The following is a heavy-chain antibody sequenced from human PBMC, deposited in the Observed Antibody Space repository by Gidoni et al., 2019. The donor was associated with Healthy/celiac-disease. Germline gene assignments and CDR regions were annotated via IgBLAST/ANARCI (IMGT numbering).Heavy chain of an antibody. Sequence: QLQLQESGPGLVKPSETLSLTCTVSGGSISSSSYYWGWIRQPPGKGLEWIGSIYYSGSTYYNPSLKSRVTISVDTSKNQFSLKLSSVTAADTAVYYCARMTSYYDSSGSFDIWGQGTMVTVSS. J-gene: IGHJ3*02. D-gene: IGHD3-22*01. CDR2: IYYSGST. V-gene: IGHV4-39*01. CDR1: GGSISSSSYY. CDR3: ARMTSYYDSSGSFDI.